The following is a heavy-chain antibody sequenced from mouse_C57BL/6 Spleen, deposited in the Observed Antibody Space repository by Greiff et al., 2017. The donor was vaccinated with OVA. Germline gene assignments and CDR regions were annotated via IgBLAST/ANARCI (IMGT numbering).Heavy chain of an antibody. CDR2: IYPRSGNT. CDR3: ARWGGNSHWYFDV. D-gene: IGHD2-1*01. J-gene: IGHJ1*03. CDR1: GYTFTSYG. Sequence: VHLVESGAELARPGASVKLSCKASGYTFTSYGISWVKQRTGQGLEWIGEIYPRSGNTYYNEKFKGKATLTVDKSSSTAYMLLSSLTSEDSAVYFCARWGGNSHWYFDVWGTGTTVTVSS. V-gene: IGHV1-81*01.